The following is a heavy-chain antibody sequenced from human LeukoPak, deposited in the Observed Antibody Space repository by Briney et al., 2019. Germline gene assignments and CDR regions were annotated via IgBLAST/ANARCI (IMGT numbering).Heavy chain of an antibody. D-gene: IGHD2-15*01. CDR1: GGSISSSSYY. J-gene: IGHJ5*02. Sequence: PSETLSLTCTVSGGSISSSSYYWGWIRQPPGKGLEWIGSIYYSGSTNYNPSLKSRVTISVDTSKNQFSLKLSSVTAADTAVYYCASHINPLRYCSGGSCLNNWFDPWGQGTLVTVSS. CDR2: IYYSGST. CDR3: ASHINPLRYCSGGSCLNNWFDP. V-gene: IGHV4-39*07.